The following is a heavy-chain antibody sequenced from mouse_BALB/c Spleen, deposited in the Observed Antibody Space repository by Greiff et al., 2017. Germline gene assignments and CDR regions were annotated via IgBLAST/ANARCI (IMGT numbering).Heavy chain of an antibody. D-gene: IGHD1-1*01. Sequence: EVHLVESGGGLVQPKGSLKLSCAASGFTFNTYAMNWVRQAPGKGLEWVARIRSKSNNYATYYADSVKDRFTISRDDSQSMLYLQMNNLKTEDTAMYYCVRQGSSPMDYWGQGTSVTVSS. CDR1: GFTFNTYA. J-gene: IGHJ4*01. CDR3: VRQGSSPMDY. V-gene: IGHV10-1*02. CDR2: IRSKSNNYAT.